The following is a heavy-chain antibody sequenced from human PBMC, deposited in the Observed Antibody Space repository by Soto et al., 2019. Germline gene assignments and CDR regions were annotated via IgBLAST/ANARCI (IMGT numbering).Heavy chain of an antibody. CDR2: ISGSGSST. V-gene: IGHV3-74*01. CDR3: AKDSSGSLDY. Sequence: GGFLRLSCAASGFTCNSYWMHWVRQAPGKGLEWVSGISGSGSSTCYADSVKGRFTISRDNAKNTLYLQMNSLRAEDTAVYYCAKDSSGSLDYWGQGTLVTVSS. CDR1: GFTCNSYW. J-gene: IGHJ4*02. D-gene: IGHD3-22*01.